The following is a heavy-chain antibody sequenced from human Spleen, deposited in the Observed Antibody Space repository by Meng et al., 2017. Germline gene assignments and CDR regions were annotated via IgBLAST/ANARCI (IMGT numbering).Heavy chain of an antibody. D-gene: IGHD2-15*01. V-gene: IGHV1-2*06. CDR3: ARAAVSGTFDY. CDR2: INPNSGDT. J-gene: IGHJ4*02. Sequence: QVQLVQSGADVKKPGASVKVSCKASGYTFTNYAMNWVRQAPGQGLEWMGRINPNSGDTNYAQKFQGRVTMTRDTSISTAYMELGSLRSDDTAVYYCARAAVSGTFDYWGQGTLVTVSS. CDR1: GYTFTNYA.